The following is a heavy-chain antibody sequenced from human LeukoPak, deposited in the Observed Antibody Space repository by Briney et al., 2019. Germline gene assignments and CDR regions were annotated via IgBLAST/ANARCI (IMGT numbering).Heavy chain of an antibody. Sequence: PGGPQRLFCVASGFTISTYVMTWVRQAPGKGLEWVSDISGRDGNTDYADSVKGRFTISRDNSKNTLYLQMNSLRAEDTAVYYCAKDRGVVQDAFDIWGQGTMVTVSS. CDR2: ISGRDGNT. D-gene: IGHD2-21*01. V-gene: IGHV3-23*01. J-gene: IGHJ3*02. CDR1: GFTISTYV. CDR3: AKDRGVVQDAFDI.